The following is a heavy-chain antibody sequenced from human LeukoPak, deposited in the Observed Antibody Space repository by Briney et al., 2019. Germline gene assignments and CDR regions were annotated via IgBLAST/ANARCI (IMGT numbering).Heavy chain of an antibody. D-gene: IGHD6-6*01. Sequence: GGSLRLSCAASGFTVSSNYMSWVRQAPGKGLEWVSVIYSGGSTSYADSVKGRFTISRDNAKNSLYLQMNSLRAEDTAVYYCAGSGSSSSFDYWGQGTLVTVS. CDR3: AGSGSSSSFDY. CDR2: IYSGGST. J-gene: IGHJ4*02. V-gene: IGHV3-53*01. CDR1: GFTVSSNY.